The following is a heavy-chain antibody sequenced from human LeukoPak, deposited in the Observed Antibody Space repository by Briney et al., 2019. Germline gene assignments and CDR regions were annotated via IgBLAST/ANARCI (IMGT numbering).Heavy chain of an antibody. D-gene: IGHD7-27*01. CDR1: GASMRTHY. J-gene: IGHJ4*02. Sequence: SESLCLTSAVSGASMRTHYWSWVPQPPREGLECIGYFSYSGSTNYNPSLKSRVTLSEDTSTNQFSLKLNSMPAADTAVYYCARGERLGPDYWGQGTLVTVSS. CDR3: ARGERLGPDY. CDR2: FSYSGST. V-gene: IGHV4-59*11.